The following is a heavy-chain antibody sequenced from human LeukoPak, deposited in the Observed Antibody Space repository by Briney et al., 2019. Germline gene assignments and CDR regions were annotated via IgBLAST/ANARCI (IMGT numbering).Heavy chain of an antibody. D-gene: IGHD3-10*01. Sequence: SETLSLTCTVSGGSISSYYWSWIRQPAGKGLEWIGRIYTSGSTNYNPSLESRVTISVDKSKNQFSLKLSSVTAADTAVYYCARDGAGSGSYYNVQGWFDPWGQGTLVTVSS. J-gene: IGHJ5*02. CDR3: ARDGAGSGSYYNVQGWFDP. CDR2: IYTSGST. CDR1: GGSISSYY. V-gene: IGHV4-4*07.